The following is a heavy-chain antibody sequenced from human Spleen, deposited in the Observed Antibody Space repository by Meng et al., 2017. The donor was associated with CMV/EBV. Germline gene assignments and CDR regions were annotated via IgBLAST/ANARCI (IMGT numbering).Heavy chain of an antibody. CDR3: ASREDINPFLYYGMDV. V-gene: IGHV3-21*01. Sequence: GGSLRLSCAGSTFTFSSSTMSWVRQAPGKGLEWVSSIRSSSNYIYYADSVKGRFTISRDNAKSSVYLQMNSLRAEDTAVYYCASREDINPFLYYGMDVWGQGTTVTVSS. J-gene: IGHJ6*02. CDR2: IRSSSNYI. D-gene: IGHD2/OR15-2a*01. CDR1: TFTFSSST.